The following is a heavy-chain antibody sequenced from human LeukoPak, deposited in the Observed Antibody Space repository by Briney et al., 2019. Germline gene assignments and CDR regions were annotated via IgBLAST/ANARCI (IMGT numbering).Heavy chain of an antibody. CDR2: IYYSGST. V-gene: IGHV4-59*01. CDR3: ATSREGATDY. D-gene: IGHD1-26*01. J-gene: IGHJ4*02. CDR1: GGSISSYY. Sequence: SETLSLTCTVSGGSISSYYWSWIRQPPGKGLEWIGYIYYSGSTNYNPSLKSRVTISVDTSKNQFSLKLSSVTAADTAVYYCATSREGATDYWGQGTLVTVSS.